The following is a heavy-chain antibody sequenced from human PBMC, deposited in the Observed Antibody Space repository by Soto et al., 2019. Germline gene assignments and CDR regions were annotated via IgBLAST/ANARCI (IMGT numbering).Heavy chain of an antibody. V-gene: IGHV1-2*02. CDR2: INPNSGGT. CDR1: GYTFTGYY. D-gene: IGHD3-22*01. CDR3: ARETYYYDSTEDYFDY. J-gene: IGHJ4*02. Sequence: ASVKVSCKASGYTFTGYYMHWVRQAPGQGLEWMGWINPNSGGTNYAQKFQGRVTMTRDTSISTAYMELSRLRSDDMAVYYCARETYYYDSTEDYFDYWGQGTLATVSS.